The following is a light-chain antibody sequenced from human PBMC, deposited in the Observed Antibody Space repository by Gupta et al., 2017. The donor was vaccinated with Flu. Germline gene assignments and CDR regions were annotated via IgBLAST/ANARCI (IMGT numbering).Light chain of an antibody. V-gene: IGKV1-9*01. Sequence: PSYMYAAVGDRVTNSGRSSQGISSDFTWYQKKPGKATKLLMYDAYRFESGVPSRFSGSVSETEFTLTCSSLQPEDFASYSCQQQNIYPRTFGQGTKVEIK. CDR1: QGISSD. CDR3: QQQNIYPRT. J-gene: IGKJ1*01. CDR2: DAY.